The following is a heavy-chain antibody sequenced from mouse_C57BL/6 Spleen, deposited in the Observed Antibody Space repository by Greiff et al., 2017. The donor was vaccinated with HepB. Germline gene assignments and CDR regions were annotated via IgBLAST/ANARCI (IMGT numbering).Heavy chain of an antibody. Sequence: VQLKESGGGLVKPGGSLKLSCAASGFTFSDYGMHWVRQAPGKGLEWVAYISSGSSTIYYADTVKGRFTISRDNAKNTLFLQMTSLRSEDTAMYYCARSGYGSSYGFAYWGQGTLVTVSS. CDR2: ISSGSSTI. CDR1: GFTFSDYG. CDR3: ARSGYGSSYGFAY. V-gene: IGHV5-17*01. J-gene: IGHJ3*01. D-gene: IGHD1-1*01.